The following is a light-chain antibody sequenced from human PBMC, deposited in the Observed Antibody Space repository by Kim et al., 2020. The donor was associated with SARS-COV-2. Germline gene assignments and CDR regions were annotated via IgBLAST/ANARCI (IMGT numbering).Light chain of an antibody. J-gene: IGLJ3*02. Sequence: SSELTQDPAVSVALGQTVRITCQGDSLRSYYASWYQQKPGQAPVLVIYGKNNRPSGFPDRFSGSSSGNTASLTITGAQAEDEADYYCNSRDSSGNHWVFGGGTKVTVL. V-gene: IGLV3-19*01. CDR3: NSRDSSGNHWV. CDR2: GKN. CDR1: SLRSYY.